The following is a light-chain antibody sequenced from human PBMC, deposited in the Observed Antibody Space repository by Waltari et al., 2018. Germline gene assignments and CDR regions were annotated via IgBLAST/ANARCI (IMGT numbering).Light chain of an antibody. CDR1: SPPIGTEYG. CDR3: QSNDNGLRGLYV. Sequence: HSVLTQPPSVSGAPGQAIPIHSTWRSPPIGTEYGLTWYQQVPGTAPKLLIYGNIHPPAGVPDRFSDARSERSGSLGISWRQAEDEADYYCQSNDNGLRGLYVFGAGTKVTVL. CDR2: GNI. V-gene: IGLV1-40*01. J-gene: IGLJ1*01.